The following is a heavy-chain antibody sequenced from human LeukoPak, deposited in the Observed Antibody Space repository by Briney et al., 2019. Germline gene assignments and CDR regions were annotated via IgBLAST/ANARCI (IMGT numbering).Heavy chain of an antibody. J-gene: IGHJ4*02. CDR2: INHSGST. CDR3: ATSGGSGRLYDY. V-gene: IGHV4-34*01. Sequence: SETLSLTCAVYGGSFSGYYWSWIRQPPGKGLEWIGEINHSGSTNYNPSLKSPVTISVDTSKNQFSLKLSSVTAADTAVYYCATSGGSGRLYDYWGQGTLVTVSS. CDR1: GGSFSGYY. D-gene: IGHD2-15*01.